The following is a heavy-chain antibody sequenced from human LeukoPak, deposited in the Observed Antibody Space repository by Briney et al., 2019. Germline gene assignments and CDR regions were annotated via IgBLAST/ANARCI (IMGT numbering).Heavy chain of an antibody. J-gene: IGHJ6*03. V-gene: IGHV1-69*05. CDR3: ARHGDFPFTRYYYYMDV. CDR2: IIPIFGTA. D-gene: IGHD4-17*01. CDR1: GGTFSSYA. Sequence: SVKVSCKASGGTFSSYAISWVRQAPGHGLEWMGGIIPIFGTANYAQKFQGRVTITTDESTSTAYMELSSLRSEDTAVYYCARHGDFPFTRYYYYMDVWGKGTTVTVSS.